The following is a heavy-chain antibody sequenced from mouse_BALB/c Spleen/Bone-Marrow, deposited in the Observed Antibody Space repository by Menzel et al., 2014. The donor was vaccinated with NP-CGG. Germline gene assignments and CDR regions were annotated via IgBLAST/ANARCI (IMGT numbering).Heavy chain of an antibody. D-gene: IGHD5-1*01. CDR3: TRLPH. V-gene: IGHV1S81*02. Sequence: QVQLQQSGAELVKPGASVKLSCKASGYTFTSYYMYWVKQRPGQGLEWIGEINPSNGGANFNEKFKSRATLTVDKSSSTAYMQLSSLTSEDSAVYYCTRLPHWGQETSVTVSS. J-gene: IGHJ4*01. CDR2: INPSNGGA. CDR1: GYTFTSYY.